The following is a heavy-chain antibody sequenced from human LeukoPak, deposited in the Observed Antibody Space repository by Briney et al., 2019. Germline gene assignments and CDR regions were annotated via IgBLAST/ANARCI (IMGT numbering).Heavy chain of an antibody. V-gene: IGHV4-4*09. CDR2: IYTSGST. CDR3: ARKVSGYYDILTGYYTGDMFDP. D-gene: IGHD3-9*01. J-gene: IGHJ5*02. Sequence: SETLSLTCTVSGGSISSYYWSWVRRPPGKGLEWIGYIYTSGSTNYNPSLKSRVTISVDTSKNQFSLKLSSVTAADTAVYYCARKVSGYYDILTGYYTGDMFDPWGQGTLVTVSS. CDR1: GGSISSYY.